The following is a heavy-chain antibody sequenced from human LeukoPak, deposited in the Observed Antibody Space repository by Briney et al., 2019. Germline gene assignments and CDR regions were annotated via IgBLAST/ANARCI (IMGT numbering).Heavy chain of an antibody. D-gene: IGHD3-22*01. Sequence: PGGSLRLSCAASVFPFSNYAMTWVRQAPGKGLKCFSSINTDGGATYYADSLKRRFNLSRGNSHSPLYLQMNGLRAEDTAVYYCAKHGNYDTSGFYYVHFWGQGTLVSVSS. J-gene: IGHJ4*02. CDR3: AKHGNYDTSGFYYVHF. CDR1: VFPFSNYA. V-gene: IGHV3-23*01. CDR2: INTDGGAT.